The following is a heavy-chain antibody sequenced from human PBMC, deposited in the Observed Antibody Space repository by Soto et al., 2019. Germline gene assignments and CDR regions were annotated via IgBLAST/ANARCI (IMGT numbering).Heavy chain of an antibody. CDR1: GGSISSGGYY. CDR2: IYYSGST. D-gene: IGHD1-1*01. CDR3: AGAQLGDYLDY. V-gene: IGHV4-31*03. J-gene: IGHJ4*02. Sequence: QVQLQESGPGLVKPSQTLSLTCTVSGGSISSGGYYWSWIRQHPGKGLEWIGYIYYSGSTYYNPSLKGRVTISVDTSKNQFSLKLSSVTAADTGVQYCAGAQLGDYLDYWGQGTLVTVSS.